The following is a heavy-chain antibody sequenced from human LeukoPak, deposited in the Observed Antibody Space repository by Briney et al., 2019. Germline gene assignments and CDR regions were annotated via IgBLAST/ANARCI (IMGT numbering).Heavy chain of an antibody. Sequence: PGGSLRLSCAASGFTFSSYTMSWVRQAPGKGLEWVSSISGSGGSTYYADSVKGRFTIPRDNSKNTLYLQMNSLRAEDTAVYYCAKEVSWYSSSCDYWGQGTLVTVSS. J-gene: IGHJ4*02. CDR2: ISGSGGST. CDR1: GFTFSSYT. CDR3: AKEVSWYSSSCDY. V-gene: IGHV3-23*01. D-gene: IGHD6-13*01.